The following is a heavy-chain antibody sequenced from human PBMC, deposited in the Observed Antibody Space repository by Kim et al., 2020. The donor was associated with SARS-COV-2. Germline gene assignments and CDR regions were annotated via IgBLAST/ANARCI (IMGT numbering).Heavy chain of an antibody. Sequence: GGTGDADPVKGRFTISRDNAKNSLYLQMNSLRAEDTALYYCAGDREGFDPWGQGTLVTVSS. J-gene: IGHJ5*02. CDR3: AGDREGFDP. CDR2: GGT. V-gene: IGHV3-20*03.